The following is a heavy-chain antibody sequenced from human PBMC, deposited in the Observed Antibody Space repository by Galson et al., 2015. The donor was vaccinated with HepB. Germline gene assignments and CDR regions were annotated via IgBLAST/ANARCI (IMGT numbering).Heavy chain of an antibody. CDR2: IWYDGSNK. D-gene: IGHD3-10*01. Sequence: SLGLSCAASGFTFSSYGMHWVRQAPGKGLEWVAVIWYDGSNKYYADSVKGRFTISRDNSKNTLYLQMNSLRAEDTAVYYCARGHLAYYYGSGSYLDFDYWGQGTLVTVSS. CDR3: ARGHLAYYYGSGSYLDFDY. CDR1: GFTFSSYG. J-gene: IGHJ4*02. V-gene: IGHV3-33*01.